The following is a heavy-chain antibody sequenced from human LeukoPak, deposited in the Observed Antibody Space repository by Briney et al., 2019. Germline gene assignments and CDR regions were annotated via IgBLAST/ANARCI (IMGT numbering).Heavy chain of an antibody. CDR1: GYSFTGFW. J-gene: IGHJ4*02. CDR3: ARQDWQDYYGSGSYYNRRKIDY. CDR2: IDPSDSYT. D-gene: IGHD3-10*01. V-gene: IGHV5-10-1*01. Sequence: GESLKISCKGSGYSFTGFWIGWVRQMPGKGLEWMGRIDPSDSYTNYSPSFQGHVTISADKSISTAYLQWSSLKASDTAMYYCARQDWQDYYGSGSYYNRRKIDYWGQGTLVTVSS.